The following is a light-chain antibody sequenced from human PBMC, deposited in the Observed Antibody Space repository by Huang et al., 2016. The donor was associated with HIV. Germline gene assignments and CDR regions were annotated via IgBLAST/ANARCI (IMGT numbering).Light chain of an antibody. Sequence: DTVMTQTPATLSVSPGARATLPCRASQGVGSKLAWFRQKPGQAPRLLIHGASTRATGIPARFSGSGSGTEFTLTISSLQSEDFAVYYCQQYNNWPYTFGQGTKLEIK. J-gene: IGKJ2*01. CDR1: QGVGSK. CDR2: GAS. CDR3: QQYNNWPYT. V-gene: IGKV3-15*01.